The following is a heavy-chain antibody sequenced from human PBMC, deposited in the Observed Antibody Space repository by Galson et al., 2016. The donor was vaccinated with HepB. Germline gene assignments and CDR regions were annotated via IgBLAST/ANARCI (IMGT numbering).Heavy chain of an antibody. V-gene: IGHV3-13*01. D-gene: IGHD2-21*01. J-gene: IGHJ4*02. CDR1: GFTFSDYD. CDR2: VATAGGT. Sequence: SLRLSCAASGFTFSDYDMHWVRQGAGKGLEWVSTVATAGGTYYPDSVRGRFTVSRENAKSSFYLQMNNLGAGDTAIYYGARETCGGSSCYFDFWGQGTRVTVAS. CDR3: ARETCGGSSCYFDF.